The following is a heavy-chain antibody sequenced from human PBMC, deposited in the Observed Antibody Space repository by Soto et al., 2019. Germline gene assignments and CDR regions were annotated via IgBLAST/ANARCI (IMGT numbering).Heavy chain of an antibody. J-gene: IGHJ5*02. Sequence: GASVKVSCKASGYTFTSYGISWVRQAPGQGLEWMGWISAYNGNTNYAQKLQGRVTMTTDTSTSTAYMELRSLRSDDTAVYYCAREGTAAMRPSWFDPWGQGTLVTVSS. CDR1: GYTFTSYG. CDR2: ISAYNGNT. D-gene: IGHD2-2*01. CDR3: AREGTAAMRPSWFDP. V-gene: IGHV1-18*01.